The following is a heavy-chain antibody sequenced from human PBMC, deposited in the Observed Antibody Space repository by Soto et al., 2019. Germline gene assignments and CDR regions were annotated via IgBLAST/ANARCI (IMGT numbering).Heavy chain of an antibody. CDR3: AREDYYGSGSYYNVPYWYFDL. J-gene: IGHJ2*01. Sequence: KSSETLSLTCTVSGGSISSYYWSWIRQPAGKGLEWIGRIYTSGSTNYNPSLKSRVTMSVDTSKNQFSLKLSSVAAADTAVYYCAREDYYGSGSYYNVPYWYFDLWGRGTLVTVSS. CDR1: GGSISSYY. CDR2: IYTSGST. V-gene: IGHV4-4*07. D-gene: IGHD3-10*01.